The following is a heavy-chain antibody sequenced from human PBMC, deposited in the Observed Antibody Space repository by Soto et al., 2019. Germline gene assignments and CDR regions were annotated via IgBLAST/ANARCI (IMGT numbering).Heavy chain of an antibody. Sequence: XSVKVSCQASGYTFTSYYMHWVRQAPGQGLEWMGVINPSDNSTTYAQKFQGRVTMTRDTSTRTVYMELTSLRSEDTAVYYCARARGWFDPWGQGTLVTVSS. V-gene: IGHV1-46*01. CDR1: GYTFTSYY. CDR3: ARARGWFDP. D-gene: IGHD3-10*01. CDR2: INPSDNST. J-gene: IGHJ5*02.